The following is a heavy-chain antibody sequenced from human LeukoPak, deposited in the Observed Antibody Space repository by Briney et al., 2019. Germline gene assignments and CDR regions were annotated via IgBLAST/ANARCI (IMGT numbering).Heavy chain of an antibody. J-gene: IGHJ5*02. V-gene: IGHV3-30*03. CDR2: ISYDGSNK. CDR3: ARGEQWLNWFDP. Sequence: GGSLRLSCAASGFTFSSYGMHWVRQAPGKGLEWVAVISYDGSNKYYADSVKGRFTISRDNSKNTLYLQMNSLRAEDTAVYYCARGEQWLNWFDPWGQGTLVTVSS. D-gene: IGHD6-19*01. CDR1: GFTFSSYG.